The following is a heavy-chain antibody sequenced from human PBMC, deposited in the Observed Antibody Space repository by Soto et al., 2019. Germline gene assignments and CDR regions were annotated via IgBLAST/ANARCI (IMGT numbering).Heavy chain of an antibody. D-gene: IGHD2-15*01. CDR1: GGSLSSGGYS. V-gene: IGHV4-30-2*01. CDR2: IYHSGST. J-gene: IGHJ4*02. Sequence: HLQLQESGSGLVTHSQTLSLTCAVSGGSLSSGGYSWSWIRQPPGKVLEWIGYIYHSGSTYYNPSRQSRVTIAVDRSKNQFSLQLSSVTAADTAVYYCAWTPDYWGQGTLFTVSS. CDR3: AWTPDY.